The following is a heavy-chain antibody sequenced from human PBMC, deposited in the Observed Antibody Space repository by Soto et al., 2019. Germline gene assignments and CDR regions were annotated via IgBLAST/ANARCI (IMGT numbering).Heavy chain of an antibody. D-gene: IGHD3-22*01. CDR3: AKAGVAPPPYYYDSSGLGWFDP. J-gene: IGHJ5*02. CDR1: GFTFSSYA. V-gene: IGHV3-23*01. CDR2: ISGSGGST. Sequence: GGSLRLSCAASGFTFSSYAMRWVRQAPGKGLAWVSAISGSGGSTYYADAVKGRLTISRDHSKNTLYLQMNRLRAEDTAVYYCAKAGVAPPPYYYDSSGLGWFDPWGQGTLVTVGS.